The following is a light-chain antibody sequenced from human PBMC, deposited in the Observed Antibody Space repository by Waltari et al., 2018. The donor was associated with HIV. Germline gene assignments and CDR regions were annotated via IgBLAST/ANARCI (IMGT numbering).Light chain of an antibody. V-gene: IGLV1-40*01. J-gene: IGLJ2*01. CDR3: QSYDSSLSGSVV. CDR1: SSNIGAGYD. CDR2: VNS. Sequence: QSVLTQPPSVSGAPGQRVTISCTGSSSNIGAGYDVHWYQQLPGTAPKLPIYVNSNRPSGFPGRFSGSKSGTSASLAITVLQAEDEADYYCQSYDSSLSGSVVFGGGTKLTVL.